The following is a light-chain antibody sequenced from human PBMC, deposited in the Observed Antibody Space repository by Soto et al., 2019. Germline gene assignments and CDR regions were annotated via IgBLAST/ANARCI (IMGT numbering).Light chain of an antibody. V-gene: IGLV2-14*01. Sequence: QSALTQPASVSGSPGQSITISCTGTSSDIGAYNSVSWYQQHPGKAPKLMIYEVSNRPSGVSNRFSASKSGNTASLTISGRQAEDEADYYCSSRTTSNHYVFGPGTKLTVL. CDR1: SSDIGAYNS. J-gene: IGLJ1*01. CDR3: SSRTTSNHYV. CDR2: EVS.